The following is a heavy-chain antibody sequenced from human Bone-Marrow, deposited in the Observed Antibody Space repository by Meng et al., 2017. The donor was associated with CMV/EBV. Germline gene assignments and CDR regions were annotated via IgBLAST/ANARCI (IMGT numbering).Heavy chain of an antibody. CDR3: AKDASGGGYFDY. CDR1: GFTFSSYA. V-gene: IGHV3-23*03. Sequence: GGSLRLSCAASGFTFSSYAMTWVRQAPGQGLEWVSVIYTSGYTTYYADSMKGRFTISRDNSKNTLYLQMNSLRAEDTAVYYCAKDASGGGYFDYWGQGTLVTVSS. D-gene: IGHD3-10*01. CDR2: IYTSGYTT. J-gene: IGHJ4*02.